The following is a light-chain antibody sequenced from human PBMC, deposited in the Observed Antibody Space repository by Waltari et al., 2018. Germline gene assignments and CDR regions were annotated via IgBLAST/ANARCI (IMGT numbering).Light chain of an antibody. CDR1: QSVSTI. V-gene: IGKV3D-15*01. J-gene: IGKJ2*01. CDR3: QQYNNWPPYI. Sequence: ETVMTQSPTTLSLSPGDRATLSCRASQSVSTILAWYQQKPGQAPRLLIYGASIRATGVPARFSGRGAGTEFTLTISSLQSEDFAVYYCQQYNNWPPYIFGQGSQLEI. CDR2: GAS.